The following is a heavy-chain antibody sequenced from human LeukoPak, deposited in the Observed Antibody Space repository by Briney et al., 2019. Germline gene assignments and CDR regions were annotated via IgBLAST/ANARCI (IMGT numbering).Heavy chain of an antibody. CDR1: GCTISSNY. Sequence: GGSLRLSCAASGCTISSNYMSWVRQAPGKGLEWVAVIYNGGSTYYADSVKGRFTISRDNSKNTLYLQMNSLRAEDTAVYYCARDATLRYYYDSSGTDAFDIWGQGTMVTVSS. CDR2: IYNGGST. D-gene: IGHD3-22*01. J-gene: IGHJ3*02. V-gene: IGHV3-66*01. CDR3: ARDATLRYYYDSSGTDAFDI.